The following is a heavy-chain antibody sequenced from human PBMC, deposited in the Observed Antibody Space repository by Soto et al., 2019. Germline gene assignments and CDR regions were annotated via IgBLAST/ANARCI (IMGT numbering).Heavy chain of an antibody. V-gene: IGHV6-1*01. CDR3: AQFGYSYGSNWFDP. J-gene: IGHJ5*02. CDR1: GDSVSSNSAA. CDR2: TYYRSKWYN. D-gene: IGHD5-18*01. Sequence: SQTLSLTCAISGDSVSSNSAAWNWIRQSPSRGLEWLGRTYYRSKWYNDYAVSVKSRITINPDTSKNQFSLQLNSVTPEDTAVYYCAQFGYSYGSNWFDPWGQGILVTVSS.